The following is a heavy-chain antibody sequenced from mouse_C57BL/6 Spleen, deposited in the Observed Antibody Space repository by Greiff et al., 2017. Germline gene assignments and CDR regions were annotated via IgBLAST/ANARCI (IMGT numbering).Heavy chain of an antibody. D-gene: IGHD2-4*01. J-gene: IGHJ4*01. CDR2: IYPGSGST. CDR1: GYTFTSYW. CDR3: ARRGDYDYGYAMDY. V-gene: IGHV1-55*01. Sequence: LKQPGAELVKPGASVKMSCTASGYTFTSYWITWVKQRPGQGLEWIGDIYPGSGSTNYNEKFKSKATLTVDTSSSTAYMQLSSLTSEDSAVYYCARRGDYDYGYAMDYWGQGTSVTVSS.